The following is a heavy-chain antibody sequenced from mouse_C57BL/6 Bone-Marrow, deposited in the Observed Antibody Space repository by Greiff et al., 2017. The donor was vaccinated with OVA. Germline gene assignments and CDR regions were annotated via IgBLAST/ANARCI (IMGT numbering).Heavy chain of an antibody. V-gene: IGHV14-4*01. CDR3: TTKKSYGLFAY. J-gene: IGHJ3*01. D-gene: IGHD1-1*01. Sequence: EVQLQQSGAELVRPGASVKLSCTASGFNIKDDYMHWVKQRPEQGLEWIGWIDPENGDTEYASKFQGKATITADTSSNTAYLQLSSLTSEDTAVYCCTTKKSYGLFAYWGQGTLVTVSA. CDR1: GFNIKDDY. CDR2: IDPENGDT.